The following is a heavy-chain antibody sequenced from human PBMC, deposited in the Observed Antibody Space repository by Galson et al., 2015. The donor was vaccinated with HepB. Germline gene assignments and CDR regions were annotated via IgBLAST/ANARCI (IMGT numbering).Heavy chain of an antibody. CDR2: IKSKTDGGTT. V-gene: IGHV3-15*05. CDR3: VKDESCSSTSCYPGYYYYYMDV. D-gene: IGHD2-2*01. CDR1: GFTFSNAW. Sequence: SLRLSCAASGFTFSNAWMSWVRQAPGRGLEWVGRIKSKTDGGTTDYAAPVKGRFTISRDNSKNTLYLQMSSLRAEDTAVYYCVKDESCSSTSCYPGYYYYYMDVWGKGTTVTVSS. J-gene: IGHJ6*03.